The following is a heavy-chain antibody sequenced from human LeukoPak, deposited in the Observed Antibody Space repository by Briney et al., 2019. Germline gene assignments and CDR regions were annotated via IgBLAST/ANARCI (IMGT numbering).Heavy chain of an antibody. V-gene: IGHV3-66*03. CDR2: IYSDNT. Sequence: GGSLRLSCTVSGFTVSSNSMSWVRQAPGKGLEWVSFIYSDNTHYSDSVKGRFTISRDNSKSTLYLQMNSLRAEDTAVYYCARDRGYSSGWYYFDYWGQGTLVTVSS. CDR1: GFTVSSNS. D-gene: IGHD6-19*01. CDR3: ARDRGYSSGWYYFDY. J-gene: IGHJ4*02.